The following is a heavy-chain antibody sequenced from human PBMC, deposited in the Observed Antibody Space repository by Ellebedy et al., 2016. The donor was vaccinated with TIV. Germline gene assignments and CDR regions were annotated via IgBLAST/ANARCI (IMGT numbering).Heavy chain of an antibody. Sequence: SETLSLTXSVSGYSMRSGYYWGCTRQTPGQRLEWIGEINHSGITDYNPSLRSRVTISVDTSKNQFSLHLSSVTAADAALYYCTRGPDYAKTGFWGQGTLVTVSS. D-gene: IGHD4-17*01. V-gene: IGHV4-38-2*02. CDR1: GYSMRSGYY. CDR2: INHSGIT. J-gene: IGHJ4*02. CDR3: TRGPDYAKTGF.